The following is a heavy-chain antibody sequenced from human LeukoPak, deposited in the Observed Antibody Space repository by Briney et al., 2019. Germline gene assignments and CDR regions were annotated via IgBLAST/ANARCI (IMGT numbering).Heavy chain of an antibody. V-gene: IGHV4-30-4*01. Sequence: SQTLSLTCTVSGGSISSGDYYWSWIRQPPGKGLEWIGYIYYSGSTNYNPSLKSRVTISVDTSKNQFSLKLSSVTAADTAVYYCARGLGSSGWPLIDYWGQGTLVTVSS. J-gene: IGHJ4*02. D-gene: IGHD6-19*01. CDR1: GGSISSGDYY. CDR2: IYYSGST. CDR3: ARGLGSSGWPLIDY.